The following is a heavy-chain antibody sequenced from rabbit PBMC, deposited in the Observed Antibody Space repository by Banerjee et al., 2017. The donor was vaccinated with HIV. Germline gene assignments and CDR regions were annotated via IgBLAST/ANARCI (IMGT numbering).Heavy chain of an antibody. CDR2: INAGSSGST. J-gene: IGHJ4*01. Sequence: QEQLEESGGDLVKPEGSLTLTCTASGFSFSNKYVMSWVRQAPGKGLEWIACINAGSSGSTYYASWAKGRSTISVTSSTTVTLQMTSLTAADTATYFCARDGSGWGANFNLWGPGTLVTVS. D-gene: IGHD4-1*01. V-gene: IGHV1S45*01. CDR3: ARDGSGWGANFNL. CDR1: GFSFSNKYV.